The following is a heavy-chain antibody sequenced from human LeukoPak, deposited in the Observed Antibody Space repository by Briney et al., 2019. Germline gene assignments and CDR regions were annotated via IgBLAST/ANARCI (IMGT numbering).Heavy chain of an antibody. CDR3: AREQWLGPGGFDP. Sequence: SETLSLTCTVSGYSINNGYYWGWIRQPAGKGLEWIGRIDTSGNTNYKPSLKSRVTMSVDTSKNQFSLKLSSVTAADTAVYYCAREQWLGPGGFDPWGQGTLVTVSS. CDR2: IDTSGNT. V-gene: IGHV4-4*07. J-gene: IGHJ5*02. D-gene: IGHD6-19*01. CDR1: GYSINNGYY.